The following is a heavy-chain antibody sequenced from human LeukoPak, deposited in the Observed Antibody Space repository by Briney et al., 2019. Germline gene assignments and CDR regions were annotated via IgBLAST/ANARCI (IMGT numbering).Heavy chain of an antibody. Sequence: SETLSLTCTVSGGSISSHYWSWIRQPPGKGLEWIGYIYYSGSTNYNPSLKSRVTISIDTSKKEFSLKLRSVTAADTAVYYCARELYSNYFDYWGQGTLVTVSS. CDR3: ARELYSNYFDY. D-gene: IGHD4-11*01. CDR1: GGSISSHY. J-gene: IGHJ4*02. CDR2: IYYSGST. V-gene: IGHV4-59*11.